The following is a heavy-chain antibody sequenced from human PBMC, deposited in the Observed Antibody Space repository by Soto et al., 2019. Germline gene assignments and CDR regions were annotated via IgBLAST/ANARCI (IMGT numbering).Heavy chain of an antibody. CDR3: ARGPYQSSNYYGSEFDY. J-gene: IGHJ4*02. CDR1: GFTFRSYW. Sequence: GGSLRLSCAASGFTFRSYWMTWVRQPPGKGLEWVANIQQDGTEKNYVDSVKGRFTISRDNAKNSLYLQMNSLRAEDTAVYYCARGPYQSSNYYGSEFDYWGQGILVTVSS. V-gene: IGHV3-7*01. D-gene: IGHD3-10*01. CDR2: IQQDGTEK.